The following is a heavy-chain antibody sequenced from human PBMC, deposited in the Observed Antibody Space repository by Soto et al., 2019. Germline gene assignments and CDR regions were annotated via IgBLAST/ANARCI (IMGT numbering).Heavy chain of an antibody. CDR1: GFIFSDYF. Sequence: GGSLRLSCAASGFIFSDYFLSLIRQAPGKGLEWVSYISRSRSAIYYADSVKGRFTISRDNAKNSLCLQMNSLRAEDPAVYYCDRELYWSNWFDPWGEGTLVTVSS. J-gene: IGHJ5*02. V-gene: IGHV3-11*01. CDR2: ISRSRSAI. CDR3: DRELYWSNWFDP. D-gene: IGHD2-15*01.